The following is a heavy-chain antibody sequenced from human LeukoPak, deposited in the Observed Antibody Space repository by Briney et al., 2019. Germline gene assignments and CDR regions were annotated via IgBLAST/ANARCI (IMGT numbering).Heavy chain of an antibody. Sequence: GGSLRLSCAASGFTFSSYAMSWVRQAPGKGLEWVSAISGSGGSTYYGDSVKGRFTIPRDNSKNTLYLQMNSLRAEDTAVYYCAKVSHVDYGFSNWFDPWGQGTLVTVSS. CDR2: ISGSGGST. CDR1: GFTFSSYA. V-gene: IGHV3-23*01. J-gene: IGHJ5*02. D-gene: IGHD3-3*01. CDR3: AKVSHVDYGFSNWFDP.